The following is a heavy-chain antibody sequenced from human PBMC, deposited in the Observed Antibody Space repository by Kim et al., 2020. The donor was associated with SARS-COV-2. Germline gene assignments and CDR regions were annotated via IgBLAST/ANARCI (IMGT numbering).Heavy chain of an antibody. D-gene: IGHD3-16*01. CDR2: FSYGGST. CDR1: GGSISSRNYY. J-gene: IGHJ6*02. Sequence: SETLSLTCTVSGGSISSRNYYWGWIRQPPGKGLEWIGSFSYGGSTSYNPSLKSRVSIYADASKNQFSLRLNSVTAADTAVYYCAKRYDYLWGTSSRRYYYGMDLWGQGTTVTVSS. V-gene: IGHV4-39*01. CDR3: AKRYDYLWGTSSRRYYYGMDL.